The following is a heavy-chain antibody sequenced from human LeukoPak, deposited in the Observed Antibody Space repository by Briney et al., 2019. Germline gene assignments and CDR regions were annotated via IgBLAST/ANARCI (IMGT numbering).Heavy chain of an antibody. CDR2: IKEAGSEK. CDR1: GFTFSNYW. Sequence: GGSLRLSCAASGFTFSNYWMSWVRQAPGKGLEFMANIKEAGSEKYYVDSVKGRFTISRDNAKNSLYLQMNSLRAEDTAVYYCARGTSGSYFADAFDIWGQGTMVTVSS. CDR3: ARGTSGSYFADAFDI. V-gene: IGHV3-7*01. D-gene: IGHD1-26*01. J-gene: IGHJ3*02.